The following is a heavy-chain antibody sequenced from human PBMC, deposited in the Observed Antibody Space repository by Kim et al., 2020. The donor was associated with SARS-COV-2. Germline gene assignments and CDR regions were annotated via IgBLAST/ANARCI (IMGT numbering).Heavy chain of an antibody. V-gene: IGHV3-33*01. CDR3: ARDPGNYDILTGYYPTHDY. Sequence: GGSLRLSCAASGFTFSSYGIHWVRQAPGKGLEWVAVIWYDGSNKYYADSVKGRFTISRDNSKNTLYLQMNSLRAEDTAVYYCARDPGNYDILTGYYPTHDYWGQGTLVTVSS. D-gene: IGHD3-9*01. CDR1: GFTFSSYG. J-gene: IGHJ4*02. CDR2: IWYDGSNK.